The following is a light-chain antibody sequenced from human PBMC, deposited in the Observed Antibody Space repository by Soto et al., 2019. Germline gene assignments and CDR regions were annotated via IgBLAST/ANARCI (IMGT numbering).Light chain of an antibody. CDR2: EVS. J-gene: IGLJ1*01. CDR1: SXDIAPYNY. V-gene: IGLV2-14*01. CDR3: SSYTSSTNYV. Sequence: QSVLTQPASVSGSPGQSLTISCTGTSXDIAPYNYVSWYQQHPGKAPKLIIYEVSYRPSGISNRFSGSKSGNTASLTISGLQAEDEADYYCSSYTSSTNYVFGTGTKV.